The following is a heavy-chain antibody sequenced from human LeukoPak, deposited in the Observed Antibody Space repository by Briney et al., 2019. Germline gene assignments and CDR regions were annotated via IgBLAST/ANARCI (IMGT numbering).Heavy chain of an antibody. V-gene: IGHV3-7*01. CDR3: ARVLVERRSGGLWDPGVDYYYGMDV. CDR1: GVSFSNYW. J-gene: IGHJ6*02. Sequence: GGSLRLSCAASGVSFSNYWMSWVRQAPGKGLEWVANIKKDGSERYYVDSVKGRFTISRDNAKNSLYLQMNSLRAEDTAVYYCARVLVERRSGGLWDPGVDYYYGMDVWGQGTTVTVSS. CDR2: IKKDGSER. D-gene: IGHD1-1*01.